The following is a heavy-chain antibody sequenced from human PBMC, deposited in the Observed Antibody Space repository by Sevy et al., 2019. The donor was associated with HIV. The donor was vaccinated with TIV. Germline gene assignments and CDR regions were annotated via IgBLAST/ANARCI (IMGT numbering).Heavy chain of an antibody. CDR3: ARAAADYYYGMDV. J-gene: IGHJ6*02. Sequence: SETLSLTCTVSADSISGYYWSWIRQSPGKKLQWIGYNYYNGRTNYDPSLKSRVTISVDTSKNQFSLKLSSVTAADTAVYYCARAAADYYYGMDVWGQGTTVTVSS. CDR2: NYYNGRT. V-gene: IGHV4-59*01. CDR1: ADSISGYY.